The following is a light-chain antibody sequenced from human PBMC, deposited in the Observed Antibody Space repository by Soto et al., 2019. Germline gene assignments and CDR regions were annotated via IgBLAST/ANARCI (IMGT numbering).Light chain of an antibody. Sequence: DIQMTQSPSTLAASVGDTVTMTCRSSSKWLAWYQKKPGKAPKLLIYDVSNLERGVPPRFSGSTSGAESTLTITGLQPDDLGTYYCQHTTHFTFGQGTKVDIX. V-gene: IGKV1-5*01. CDR3: QHTTHFT. CDR1: SSSKW. J-gene: IGKJ2*01. CDR2: DVS.